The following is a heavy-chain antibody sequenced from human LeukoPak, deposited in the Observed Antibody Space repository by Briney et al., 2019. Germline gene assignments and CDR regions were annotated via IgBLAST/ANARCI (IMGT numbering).Heavy chain of an antibody. V-gene: IGHV4-34*01. CDR1: GESFSGYY. J-gene: IGHJ4*02. D-gene: IGHD6-19*01. CDR3: ARPAIAVAGTTDY. CDR2: INHSGST. Sequence: PSETLSLTCAVYGESFSGYYWSWIRQPPGKGLEWIGEINHSGSTNYNPSLKGRVTISVDTSKNQFSLKLSSVTAADTAVYYCARPAIAVAGTTDYWGQGTLVTVSS.